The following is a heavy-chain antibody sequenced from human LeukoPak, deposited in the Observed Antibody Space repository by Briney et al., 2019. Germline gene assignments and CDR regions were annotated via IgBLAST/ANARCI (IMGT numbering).Heavy chain of an antibody. J-gene: IGHJ4*02. Sequence: GSLRLSCAASGFTFTNAWMNWVRQAPGKGLEWVGRIKSKADGETIDYAAPVKGRFTFSRDDPKNMLYLQMNSLKSEDTAVYYCSTLTSRGLSDSWGQGTLVTVSS. CDR1: GFTFTNAW. V-gene: IGHV3-15*07. D-gene: IGHD1-20*01. CDR3: STLTSRGLSDS. CDR2: IKSKADGETI.